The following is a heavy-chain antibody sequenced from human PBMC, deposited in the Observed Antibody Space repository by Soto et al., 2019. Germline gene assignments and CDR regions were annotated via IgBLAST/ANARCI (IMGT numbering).Heavy chain of an antibody. V-gene: IGHV3-30-3*01. CDR1: GFIFSNYA. CDR3: AREVTVAGPSDRRYYYGMDV. CDR2: ISFDGSNK. D-gene: IGHD6-19*01. Sequence: GGSLRLSCAASGFIFSNYAMHGVRQSPGKGLEWVAVISFDGSNKFYADSVRGRFTFSRNNSKNTLYLQMISLRAEDTALYYCAREVTVAGPSDRRYYYGMDVWGQGTTVTVSS. J-gene: IGHJ6*02.